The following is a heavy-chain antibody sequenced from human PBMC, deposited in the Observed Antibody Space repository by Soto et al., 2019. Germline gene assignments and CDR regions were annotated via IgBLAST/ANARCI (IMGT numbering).Heavy chain of an antibody. CDR2: INHSGST. V-gene: IGHV4-34*01. CDR1: GGSFSGYY. Sequence: PSETLSLTSAVYGGSFSGYYWSWIRQPPGTGLEWIGEINHSGSTNYNPSLKSRVTISVDTSKNQFSLKLSSVTAADTAVYYCARGGPIAAPRATCEPYDYWGQGTLVTVSS. CDR3: ARGGPIAAPRATCEPYDY. J-gene: IGHJ4*02. D-gene: IGHD6-6*01.